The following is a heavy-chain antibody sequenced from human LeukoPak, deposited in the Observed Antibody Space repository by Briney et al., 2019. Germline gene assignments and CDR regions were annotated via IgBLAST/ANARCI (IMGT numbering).Heavy chain of an antibody. J-gene: IGHJ4*02. CDR2: ISNIGKT. Sequence: KPSETLSLTCTVSGDSISRYYWNWIRQPPGKGLEWIGSISNIGKTNFNPSLKSRGTISVDTSKNQFSLKLSSVTAADTAVYYCAAWRRRIEYPFDYWGQGTLVTVSS. CDR3: AAWRRRIEYPFDY. V-gene: IGHV4-59*01. CDR1: GDSISRYY. D-gene: IGHD2-2*01.